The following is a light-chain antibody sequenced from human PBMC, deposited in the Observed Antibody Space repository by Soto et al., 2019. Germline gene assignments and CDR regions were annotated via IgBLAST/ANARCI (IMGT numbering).Light chain of an antibody. Sequence: NLSAGTLSLNKGGRATLSFRASQNINNNYLAWYQHKPGQAPRLLIYDASLRATGVPDRFSGSGSGTDFTLTITRLEPDDSAVYYCQQHGISHITFGQGTRLEIK. V-gene: IGKV3-20*01. CDR2: DAS. CDR3: QQHGISHIT. J-gene: IGKJ5*01. CDR1: QNINNNY.